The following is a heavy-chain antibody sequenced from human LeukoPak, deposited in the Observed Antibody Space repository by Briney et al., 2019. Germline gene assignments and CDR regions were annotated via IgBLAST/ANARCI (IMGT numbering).Heavy chain of an antibody. Sequence: SETLSLNGTVSGGSFSSYYWSWIRQPAGKGLEWIGRIDATGSTNYNPSLKSRVIMSVDTSKSQFSLKLSSVTAADTAVYYCARDNPYSSSFDYWGQGILVT. CDR2: IDATGST. CDR3: ARDNPYSSSFDY. D-gene: IGHD6-13*01. V-gene: IGHV4-4*07. J-gene: IGHJ4*02. CDR1: GGSFSSYY.